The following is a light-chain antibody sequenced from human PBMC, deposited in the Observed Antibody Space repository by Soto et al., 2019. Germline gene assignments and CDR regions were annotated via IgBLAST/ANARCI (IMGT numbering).Light chain of an antibody. J-gene: IGKJ1*01. Sequence: IQGTHSPSTLSASVRDRVTITCRASQSISTWLAWYQQKPVQAPQRLVYGASSSESGVPSRFTGGGYRREFSLTTSSLQPDDFVPYYSHHHNIYSCTFGQGTKVDI. V-gene: IGKV1-5*01. CDR3: HHHNIYSCT. CDR2: GAS. CDR1: QSISTW.